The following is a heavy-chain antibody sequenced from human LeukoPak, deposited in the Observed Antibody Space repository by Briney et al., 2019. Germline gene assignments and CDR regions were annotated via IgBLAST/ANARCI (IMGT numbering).Heavy chain of an antibody. CDR2: IYSGGST. V-gene: IGHV3-53*01. D-gene: IGHD7-27*01. Sequence: PGGSLRLSCAASGFTVSSNYMSWVRQAPGKGLEWVSVIYSGGSTYYADSVKGRFTISRDNSKNTLYLQMNSLRAEDTAVYYCAREAGDGYYYYGMDAWGQGTTVTVSS. CDR1: GFTVSSNY. J-gene: IGHJ6*02. CDR3: AREAGDGYYYYGMDA.